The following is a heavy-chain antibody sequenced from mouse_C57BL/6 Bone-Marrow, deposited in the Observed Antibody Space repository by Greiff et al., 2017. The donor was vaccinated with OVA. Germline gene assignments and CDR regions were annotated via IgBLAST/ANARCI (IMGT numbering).Heavy chain of an antibody. D-gene: IGHD2-1*01. V-gene: IGHV3-6*01. CDR2: ISYDGSH. J-gene: IGHJ3*01. CDR3: ARVSCNYLIAY. Sequence: ESGPGLVKPSQSLSLTCSVTGYSITSGYYWNWIRQFPGNKLEWMGYISYDGSHNYNPSLKNRISITRDTSKNQFFLKLNSVTTEDTATYYCARVSCNYLIAYWGQGTLVTVSA. CDR1: GYSITSGYY.